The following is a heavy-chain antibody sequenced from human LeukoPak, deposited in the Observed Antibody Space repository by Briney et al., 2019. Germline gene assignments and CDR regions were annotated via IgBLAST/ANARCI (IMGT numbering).Heavy chain of an antibody. CDR1: RFTFSSYE. CDR3: ARTNWGALDY. J-gene: IGHJ4*02. D-gene: IGHD7-27*01. V-gene: IGHV3-48*03. CDR2: ISSSGSTV. Sequence: GGSLRLSCAASRFTFSSYEMNWVRQAPGKGLEWVSYISSSGSTVYYADSVKGRFTISRDNAKNSLYLQMNSLRAEDTAVYYCARTNWGALDYWGQGTLVTVSS.